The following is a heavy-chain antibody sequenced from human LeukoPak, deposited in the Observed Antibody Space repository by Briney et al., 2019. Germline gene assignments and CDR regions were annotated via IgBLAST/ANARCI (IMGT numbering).Heavy chain of an antibody. J-gene: IGHJ4*02. V-gene: IGHV4-59*01. D-gene: IGHD6-25*01. CDR1: GGSISDYS. CDR3: ARAGGIRTAALDLDY. Sequence: NPSETLSLTCTVSGGSISDYSWSWIRQPPGKGLEWIGNLYYNGSANHNPSLKSRVTISSDTSKNQFSLKLTSVTAADTAVYYCARAGGIRTAALDLDYWGQGTLVTVSS. CDR2: LYYNGSA.